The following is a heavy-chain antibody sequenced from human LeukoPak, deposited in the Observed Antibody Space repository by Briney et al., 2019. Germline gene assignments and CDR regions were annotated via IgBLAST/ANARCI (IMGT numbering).Heavy chain of an antibody. V-gene: IGHV3-21*01. D-gene: IGHD6-19*01. CDR3: ARGGAVAGCYDY. J-gene: IGHJ4*02. CDR2: ISSSSSYI. CDR1: GFTFSSYS. Sequence: GGSLRLSCAASGFTFSSYSMNWVRQAPGKGLEWVSSISSSSSYIYYAASVKGRFTISRDNAKNSLYLQMNSLRAEDTAVYYCARGGAVAGCYDYWGQGTLVTVSS.